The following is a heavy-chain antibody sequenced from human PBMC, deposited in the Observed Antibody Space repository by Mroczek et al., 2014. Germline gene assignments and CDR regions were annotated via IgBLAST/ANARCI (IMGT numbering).Heavy chain of an antibody. J-gene: IGHJ5*02. Sequence: QVQLQESGSGLVKPSQTLSLTCAVSGGSISSGGYSWSWIRQPPGKGLEWIGYIYHSGSTYYNPSLKSRVTISVDRSKNQFSLKLSSVTAADTAVYYCARVRSAIPAATDLSYNWFDPWGQGTLVTVSS. CDR3: ARVRSAIPAATDLSYNWFDP. D-gene: IGHD2-2*01. V-gene: IGHV4-30-2*01. CDR1: GGSISSGGYS. CDR2: IYHSGST.